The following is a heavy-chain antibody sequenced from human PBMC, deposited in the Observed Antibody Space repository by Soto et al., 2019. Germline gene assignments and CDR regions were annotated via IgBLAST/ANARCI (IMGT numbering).Heavy chain of an antibody. J-gene: IGHJ4*01. CDR2: TYYRSKWYY. CDR3: ARGEQYSGRIFDY. Sequence: SQTLSLTCAITGDSVSSNSAGWSWVRHSPSRGLEWLGRTYYRSKWYYEYAVSVRGRITINPDTSKNQYSLQLNSVTPEDTAVYFCARGEQYSGRIFDYWGQGTLVTSPQ. V-gene: IGHV6-1*01. D-gene: IGHD1-26*01. CDR1: GDSVSSNSAG.